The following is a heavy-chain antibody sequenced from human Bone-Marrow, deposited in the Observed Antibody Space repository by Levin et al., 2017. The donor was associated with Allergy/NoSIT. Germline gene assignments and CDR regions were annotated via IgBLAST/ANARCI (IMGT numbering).Heavy chain of an antibody. CDR2: IHNSEST. Sequence: SQTLSLPCTVSGGSLSSYYWSWIRKPPGKGLEWIGYIHNSESTSYNPSLKSRVTISVDTSKNQFSLKLNSLTAADTAVYYCARGLYCSGASCLFETWGQGTLVTVSS. V-gene: IGHV4-59*01. CDR3: ARGLYCSGASCLFET. D-gene: IGHD2-15*01. CDR1: GGSLSSYY. J-gene: IGHJ5*02.